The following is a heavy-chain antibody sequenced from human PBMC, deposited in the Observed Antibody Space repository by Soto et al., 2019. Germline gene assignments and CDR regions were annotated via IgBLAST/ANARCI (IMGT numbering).Heavy chain of an antibody. J-gene: IGHJ5*02. Sequence: SETLSLTCAVYGGSFSGYYRSWIRQPPGKGLEWIGEINHSGSTNYNPYLKSRVTISVDTSKNQFSLKLSSVTAADTAVYYCARVNGRITIFGVGILRFNWFDPWGQGTVVTVSS. D-gene: IGHD3-3*01. CDR2: INHSGST. CDR1: GGSFSGYY. CDR3: ARVNGRITIFGVGILRFNWFDP. V-gene: IGHV4-34*01.